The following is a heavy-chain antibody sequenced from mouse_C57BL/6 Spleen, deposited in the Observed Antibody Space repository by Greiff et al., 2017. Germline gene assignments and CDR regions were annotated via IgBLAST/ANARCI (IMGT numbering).Heavy chain of an antibody. CDR3: ARWVTTYYFDY. CDR1: GYTFTSYW. J-gene: IGHJ2*01. Sequence: QVHVKQPGAELVKPGASVKLSCKASGYTFTSYWMQWVKQRPGQGLEWIGEIDPSDSYTNYNQKFKGKATLTVDTSSSTAYMQLSSLTSEDSAVYYCARWVTTYYFDYWGQGTTLTVSS. D-gene: IGHD2-3*01. CDR2: IDPSDSYT. V-gene: IGHV1-50*01.